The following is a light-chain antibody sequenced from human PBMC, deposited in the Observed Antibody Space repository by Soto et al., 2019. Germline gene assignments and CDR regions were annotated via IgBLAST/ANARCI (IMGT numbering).Light chain of an antibody. CDR2: DVA. V-gene: IGLV2-14*03. CDR1: SSDVGGSNF. Sequence: QSALTQPASVSDSPGQSITISCTGTSSDVGGSNFVSWYQQHPGKPPKLIIYDVANRPSGVSNRFSGSKSGSTAHLIISRLQTEDEADYYCVSYTSSTTYVFGTGTKVTVL. CDR3: VSYTSSTTYV. J-gene: IGLJ1*01.